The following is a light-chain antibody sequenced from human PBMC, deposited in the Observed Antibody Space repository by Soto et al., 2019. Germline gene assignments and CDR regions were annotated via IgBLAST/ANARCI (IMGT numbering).Light chain of an antibody. CDR3: ASYTTSSTYV. V-gene: IGLV2-14*01. CDR1: SSDVGGYSY. Sequence: QPELNQLAYVYRSPVQAIAISCNKTSSDVGGYSYVSWYQQQPGKAPKLVISDVSNRPSGVSDRFSGSKSGNTASLTISGLQTEDEADYYCASYTTSSTYVFGTGTKVTVL. J-gene: IGLJ1*01. CDR2: DVS.